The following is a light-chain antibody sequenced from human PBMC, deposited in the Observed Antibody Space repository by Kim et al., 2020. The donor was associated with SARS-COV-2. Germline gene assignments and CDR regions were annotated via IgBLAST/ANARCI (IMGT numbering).Light chain of an antibody. V-gene: IGLV2-14*03. CDR2: DVS. Sequence: QSALTQPASVSGSPGQSITISCTGSSSDIGWYDYVSWFQQYPGKAPKLVIFDVSSRPSGVSVRFSGSKSGNTASLTISGLQSEDEADYYCSSYTRSTTVLFGGGTKVTVL. CDR3: SSYTRSTTVL. J-gene: IGLJ2*01. CDR1: SSDIGWYDY.